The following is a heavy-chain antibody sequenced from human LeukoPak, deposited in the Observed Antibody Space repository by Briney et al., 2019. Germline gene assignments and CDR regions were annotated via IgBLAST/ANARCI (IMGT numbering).Heavy chain of an antibody. V-gene: IGHV1-46*01. Sequence: ASVKVSCKASGYTFTSYYMHWVRQAPGQGLAWMGMINPSCGSTSYAQKFQGRVTMTRDMSTSTVYMELSSLRPEDTGVYYCARDPRGPIGYDSSARDTFDYWGQGALVTVSS. CDR3: ARDPRGPIGYDSSARDTFDY. CDR2: INPSCGST. J-gene: IGHJ4*02. CDR1: GYTFTSYY. D-gene: IGHD3-22*01.